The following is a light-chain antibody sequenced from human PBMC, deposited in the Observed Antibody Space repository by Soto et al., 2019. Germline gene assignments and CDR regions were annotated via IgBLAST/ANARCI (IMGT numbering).Light chain of an antibody. CDR1: QSVSSN. Sequence: EIVMTQSPATLSVSPGERATLSCRASQSVSSNLAWYQQKPGQAPRLLLYGASTRATGIPARFSGSGSGTEFTLTIRSLQSEDCAVYYCQQYNNWPWPFGQGTKVEIK. V-gene: IGKV3-15*01. CDR2: GAS. CDR3: QQYNNWPWP. J-gene: IGKJ1*01.